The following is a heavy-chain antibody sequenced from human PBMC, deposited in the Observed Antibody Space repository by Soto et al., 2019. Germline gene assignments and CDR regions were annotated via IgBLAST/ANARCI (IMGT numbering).Heavy chain of an antibody. D-gene: IGHD3-22*01. CDR1: GGSINSHTYY. J-gene: IGHJ4*02. CDR2: IYDSGST. CDR3: ARVQGGMSYYDTHGCFDY. V-gene: IGHV4-31*03. Sequence: QVQLQESGPGLVKPSQTLSLTCTVSGGSINSHTYYWSWIRQHPGQGLEWIGYIYDSGSTYYNPSLKSRVTTSADTSKNQFSLKLSSVTAADTAVYYCARVQGGMSYYDTHGCFDYWGQGTLVTVSS.